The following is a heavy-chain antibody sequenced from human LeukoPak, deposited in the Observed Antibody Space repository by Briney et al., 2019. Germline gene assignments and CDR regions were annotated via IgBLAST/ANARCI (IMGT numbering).Heavy chain of an antibody. D-gene: IGHD6-13*01. J-gene: IGHJ3*01. Sequence: SETLSLTCAVYGGSFSGYYWSWIRQPPGKGLEWIGEINHSGSTNYNPSLKSRVTISVDTSKNQFSLKLSSVTAAGTAVYYCARGRAAAGTSTEWGQGTMVTVSS. CDR3: ARGRAAAGTSTE. CDR2: INHSGST. V-gene: IGHV4-34*01. CDR1: GGSFSGYY.